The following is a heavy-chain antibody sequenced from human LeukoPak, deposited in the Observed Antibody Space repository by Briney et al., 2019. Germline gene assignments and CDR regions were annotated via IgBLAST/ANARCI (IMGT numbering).Heavy chain of an antibody. Sequence: GGSLRLSCAASGFSFSNYAMSWVRQGPGKGLEWVSAIGGSIGSTFYTDSVKGRFTISRDNAKNSLYLQMNSLRAEDTAVYYCARDLAYCGGDCYWGQGTLVTVSS. CDR3: ARDLAYCGGDCY. CDR1: GFSFSNYA. CDR2: IGGSIGST. J-gene: IGHJ4*02. D-gene: IGHD2-21*02. V-gene: IGHV3-23*01.